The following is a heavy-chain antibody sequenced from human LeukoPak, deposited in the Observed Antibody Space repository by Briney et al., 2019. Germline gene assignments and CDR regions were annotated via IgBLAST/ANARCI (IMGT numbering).Heavy chain of an antibody. Sequence: PGGSLRLSCAASGFTFSDYAMHWVRQAPGKGLEWVAFIRYDGSNKYYADSVKGRFTISRDNSKNTLYLQMNSLRAEDTAVYYCAKDPGSNGYYNYFDYWGQGTLVTVSS. V-gene: IGHV3-30*02. CDR2: IRYDGSNK. CDR1: GFTFSDYA. J-gene: IGHJ4*02. CDR3: AKDPGSNGYYNYFDY. D-gene: IGHD3-3*01.